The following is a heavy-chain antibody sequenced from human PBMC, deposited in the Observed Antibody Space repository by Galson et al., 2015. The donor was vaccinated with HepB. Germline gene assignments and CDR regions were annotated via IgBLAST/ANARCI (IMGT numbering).Heavy chain of an antibody. Sequence: SLRLSCAASGFFVSNYYMNWVRQAPGTGLEWVSSIDTRGVVRYVDSVKGRFTISRDSSKNTLDLQINNLRAEDTAAYFCARDLGYFDLWGRGTLVTVSS. CDR3: ARDLGYFDL. J-gene: IGHJ2*01. V-gene: IGHV3-66*01. CDR1: GFFVSNYY. CDR2: IDTRGVV.